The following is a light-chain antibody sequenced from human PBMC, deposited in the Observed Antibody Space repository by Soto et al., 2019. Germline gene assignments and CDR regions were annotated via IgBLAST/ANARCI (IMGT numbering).Light chain of an antibody. CDR3: AAWDDSLNGLV. CDR2: ANN. Sequence: QSVLTQPPSVSGTPGQRVSISCSGSRSNIGINAVDWYHQLPGTAPKVLIYANNQRPSGVPDRFSGSKSGTSASLAINGLQFDDEVHYYCAAWDDSLNGLVFGGGTKVTVL. V-gene: IGLV1-44*01. J-gene: IGLJ2*01. CDR1: RSNIGINA.